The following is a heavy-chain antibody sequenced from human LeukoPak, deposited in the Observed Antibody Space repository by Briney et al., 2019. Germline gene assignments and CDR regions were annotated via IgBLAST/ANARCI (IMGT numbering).Heavy chain of an antibody. CDR3: ARHGRIAARQVDY. CDR2: IYYSGST. J-gene: IGHJ4*02. Sequence: SETLSLTCTVSGGSISSGDYYWSWIRQPPGKGLEWIGYIYYSGSTNYNPSLKSRVTISVDTSKNQFSLKLSSVTAADTAVYYCARHGRIAARQVDYWGQGTLVTVSS. D-gene: IGHD6-6*01. CDR1: GGSISSGDYY. V-gene: IGHV4-30-4*01.